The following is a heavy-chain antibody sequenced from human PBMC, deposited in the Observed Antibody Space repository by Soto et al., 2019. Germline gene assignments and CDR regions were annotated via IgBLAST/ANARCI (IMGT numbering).Heavy chain of an antibody. CDR3: ARSTGARGVRHDY. J-gene: IGHJ4*02. CDR2: IYYSGST. Sequence: QVQRQESGPGLVKPSQTLSLTCTVSGGSISSGGYYWSWIRQHPGKGLEWIGYIYYSGSTYYNPSLRSRVTISVDTSKNQFSLKLSSVTAADTAVYYCARSTGARGVRHDYWGQGTLVTVSS. V-gene: IGHV4-31*03. CDR1: GGSISSGGYY. D-gene: IGHD3-10*01.